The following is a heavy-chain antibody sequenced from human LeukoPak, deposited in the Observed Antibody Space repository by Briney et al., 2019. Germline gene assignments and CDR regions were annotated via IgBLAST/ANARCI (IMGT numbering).Heavy chain of an antibody. D-gene: IGHD1-26*01. CDR2: FDPEDGET. CDR1: GYTLTELS. CDR3: ATDRYSGSYKRPFDY. J-gene: IGHJ4*02. V-gene: IGHV1-24*01. Sequence: ASVKVSCKDSGYTLTELSMHWVRQAPGKGLEWMGGFDPEDGETIYAQKFQGRVTMTEDTSTDTAYMELSSLRSEDTAVYYCATDRYSGSYKRPFDYWGQGTLVTVSS.